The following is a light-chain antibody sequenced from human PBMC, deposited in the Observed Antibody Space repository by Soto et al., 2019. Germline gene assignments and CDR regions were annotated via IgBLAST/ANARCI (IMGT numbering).Light chain of an antibody. Sequence: VLTQSPGTLSLSPGERATLSCRASQSVSSSSLAWYQQKPGQAPRLLIYGASSRAPGIPDRFSGSKSGTKFTLTIRRMVPEDVVMYYCQQYGSSMITFGQGTRLEI. V-gene: IGKV3-20*01. J-gene: IGKJ5*01. CDR2: GAS. CDR1: QSVSSSS. CDR3: QQYGSSMIT.